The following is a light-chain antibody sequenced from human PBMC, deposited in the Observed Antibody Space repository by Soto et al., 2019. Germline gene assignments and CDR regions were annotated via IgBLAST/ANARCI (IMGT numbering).Light chain of an antibody. V-gene: IGLV2-11*01. J-gene: IGLJ1*01. CDR2: DVS. CDR3: NSYVGSNNYV. CDR1: NSDVGGYNS. Sequence: QSALTQPRSVSGSPGQSVTISCTGTNSDVGGYNSVSWYQQHPGKAPQLIIYDVSKRPSGVPDRFSGSKSGNTASLTVSGLQADDEADYYCNSYVGSNNYVFGTGTKVTVL.